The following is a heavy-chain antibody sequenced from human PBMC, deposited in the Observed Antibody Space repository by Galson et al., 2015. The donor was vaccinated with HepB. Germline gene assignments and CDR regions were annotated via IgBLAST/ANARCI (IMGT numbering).Heavy chain of an antibody. CDR1: GFTFSTYA. D-gene: IGHD3-10*01. CDR3: AKSPRGGVPHLTWFDS. J-gene: IGHJ5*01. V-gene: IGHV3-23*01. Sequence: SLRLSCAASGFTFSTYAMSWVRQAPGKGLEWVSAISGRIGNTYYADSVKGRFTISRDNSKNTLYLQMDSLRAEDTAVYYCAKSPRGGVPHLTWFDSWGQGTLVTVSS. CDR2: ISGRIGNT.